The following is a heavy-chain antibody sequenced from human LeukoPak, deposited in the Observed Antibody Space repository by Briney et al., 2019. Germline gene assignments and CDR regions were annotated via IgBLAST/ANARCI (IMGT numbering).Heavy chain of an antibody. Sequence: GGSLRLSCAASGFTFSNYAMHWVRQAPGKGLEWVAVISYDGHYKYYADSVKGRFTISRDNSRNTLYLQMNSLRGEDTAVYYCARDHAADIVATGEDYWGQGTLVTVSS. D-gene: IGHD5-12*01. CDR2: ISYDGHYK. J-gene: IGHJ4*02. V-gene: IGHV3-30-3*01. CDR1: GFTFSNYA. CDR3: ARDHAADIVATGEDY.